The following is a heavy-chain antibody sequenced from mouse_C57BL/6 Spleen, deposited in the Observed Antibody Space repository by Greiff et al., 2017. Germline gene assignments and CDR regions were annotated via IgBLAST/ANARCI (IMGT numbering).Heavy chain of an antibody. CDR3: ARGDTTAPFAY. CDR1: GYAFSSYW. D-gene: IGHD1-2*01. J-gene: IGHJ3*01. CDR2: IYPGDGDT. V-gene: IGHV1-80*01. Sequence: VQLQQSGAELVKPGASVKISCKASGYAFSSYWMNWVKQRPGKGLEWIGQIYPGDGDTNYNGKFKGKATLTSEKSSSAAYMQLSSLTSEDSAVYFCARGDTTAPFAYWGQVTLVTVSA.